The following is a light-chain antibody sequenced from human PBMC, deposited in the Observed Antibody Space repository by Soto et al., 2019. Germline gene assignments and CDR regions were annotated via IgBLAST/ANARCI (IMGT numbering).Light chain of an antibody. CDR2: GAF. CDR3: QHYNSYSEA. Sequence: EIVMTQSPATLSVSPGEGVTLSCRASQSMTTKLAWYQQKPGQAPRLLIHGAFTRATGIPARFSGSGSGTEFTLTISTLQPDDFATYYCQHYNSYSEAFGQGTKVDIK. CDR1: QSMTTK. V-gene: IGKV3-15*01. J-gene: IGKJ1*01.